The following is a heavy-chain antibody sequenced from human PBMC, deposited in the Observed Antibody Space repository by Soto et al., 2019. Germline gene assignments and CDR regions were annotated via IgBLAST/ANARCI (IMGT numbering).Heavy chain of an antibody. J-gene: IGHJ5*02. CDR2: IHGSGSA. CDR3: ARSSHKESWFDP. V-gene: IGHV4-4*07. D-gene: IGHD6-13*01. CDR1: NGSISNFY. Sequence: QVQLQESGPGLVKPSETLSLTCTVSNGSISNFYWNWIRQSAGKGLEWIGRIHGSGSATYNPSLKGPVTMAVDTSKNQFSLKVNSVTGAETAVYYCARSSHKESWFDPWGQGTLVTVSS.